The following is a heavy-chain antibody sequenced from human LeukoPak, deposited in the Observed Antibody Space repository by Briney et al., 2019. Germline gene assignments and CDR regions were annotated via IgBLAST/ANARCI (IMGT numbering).Heavy chain of an antibody. Sequence: PSETLSLTCTVSGGSISSYYWSWIRQPPGKGLEWIGYIYYSGSTNYNPSLKSRVAMSVDTSKNQFSLKLSSVTAADTAVYYCARERSAGELYAFDIWGQGTMVTVSS. V-gene: IGHV4-59*01. D-gene: IGHD3-10*01. J-gene: IGHJ3*02. CDR1: GGSISSYY. CDR3: ARERSAGELYAFDI. CDR2: IYYSGST.